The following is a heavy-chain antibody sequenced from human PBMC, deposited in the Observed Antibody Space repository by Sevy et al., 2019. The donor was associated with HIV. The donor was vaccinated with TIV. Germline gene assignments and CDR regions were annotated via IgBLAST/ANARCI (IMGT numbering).Heavy chain of an antibody. Sequence: GGSLSLSCAASGFTVSSNYMSWVRQAPGKGPEWVSVIYSGGSTYYADSVKGRFTISRDNSKNTLYLQMNSLRAEDTAVYYCARDTGGNRYGMDVWGQGTTVTVSS. CDR3: ARDTGGNRYGMDV. J-gene: IGHJ6*02. V-gene: IGHV3-53*01. CDR2: IYSGGST. D-gene: IGHD2-15*01. CDR1: GFTVSSNY.